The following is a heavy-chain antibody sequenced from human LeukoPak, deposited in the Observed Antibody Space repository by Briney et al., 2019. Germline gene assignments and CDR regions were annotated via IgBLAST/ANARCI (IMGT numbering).Heavy chain of an antibody. D-gene: IGHD1-26*01. Sequence: GGSLRLSCAASGLTFNSYVMRWVRQAPGKGLEWVSAISGRGDSTYYADSVKGRFAISRDNSKNTLFLQMNSLRVEDTAIYYCAKEMYSGSYYGYLDYWGQGTLVTVSS. CDR2: ISGRGDST. CDR1: GLTFNSYV. J-gene: IGHJ4*02. CDR3: AKEMYSGSYYGYLDY. V-gene: IGHV3-23*01.